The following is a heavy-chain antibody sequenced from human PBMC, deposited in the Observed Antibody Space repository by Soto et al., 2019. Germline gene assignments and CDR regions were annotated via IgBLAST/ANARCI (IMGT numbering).Heavy chain of an antibody. CDR3: ARGIATGPLDP. D-gene: IGHD6-13*01. Sequence: QVQLVQSGAEVKKPGASVMLSCKASGYTFTTYTMNWVRQAPGQRLEWMGWINPVNGNTKSSQKFQDRVIITRATSASTAYMELRSLRSDDTAVYYFARGIATGPLDPWGQGTLVSVSS. CDR1: GYTFTTYT. J-gene: IGHJ5*02. V-gene: IGHV1-3*01. CDR2: INPVNGNT.